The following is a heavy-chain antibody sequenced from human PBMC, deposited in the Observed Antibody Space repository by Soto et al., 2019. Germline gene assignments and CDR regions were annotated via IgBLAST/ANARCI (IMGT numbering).Heavy chain of an antibody. V-gene: IGHV3-74*01. CDR1: GFTFTNYR. D-gene: IGHD1-7*01. J-gene: IGHJ4*02. CDR3: ARAGDWNYVQDF. Sequence: GGSLRLSCAASGFTFTNYRIHWVRQAPGKGLVWVARINSDDTRINYADSVKGRFTISRDNAKNTVFLQMNSLRDEDSAVYFCARAGDWNYVQDFWGQGTLVTVSS. CDR2: INSDDTRI.